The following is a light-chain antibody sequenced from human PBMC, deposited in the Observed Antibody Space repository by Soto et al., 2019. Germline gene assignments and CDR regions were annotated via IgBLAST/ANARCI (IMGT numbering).Light chain of an antibody. CDR3: KQYHPDWK. CDR1: QTISSW. Sequence: DIQMTQSPSTLSGSVLDIVTITFRASQTISSWLAWYQQKPGKAPKLLIYKASTLKSGFPSRFSGSGSGTEFTLTISRLQADDYATFYCKQYHPDWKFGQGTKVDIK. V-gene: IGKV1-5*03. CDR2: KAS. J-gene: IGKJ1*01.